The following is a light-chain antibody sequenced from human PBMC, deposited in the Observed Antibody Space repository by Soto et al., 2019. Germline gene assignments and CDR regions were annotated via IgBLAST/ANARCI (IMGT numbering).Light chain of an antibody. J-gene: IGKJ4*01. CDR3: QQRRNWLT. CDR1: QSVSSY. Sequence: EIVLTQSPATLSLSPGERATLSCRASQSVSSYVAWYQQKPGQAPRLLIYDASNRAPGIPARFSGSGSETEFTLTISSLATEDFAVYYCQQRRNWLTFGGGTKLEIK. V-gene: IGKV3-11*01. CDR2: DAS.